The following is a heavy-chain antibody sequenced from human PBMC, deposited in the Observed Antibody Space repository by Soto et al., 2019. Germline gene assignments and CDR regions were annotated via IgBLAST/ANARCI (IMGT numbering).Heavy chain of an antibody. D-gene: IGHD3-22*01. V-gene: IGHV3-30*18. J-gene: IGHJ4*02. Sequence: QVHLAESGGSVVQPGRSLRLSCAGSGFTFSSYAMHWVRQAPGKGLEWVAVISNDGSYKYYADSLKGRFIISRDNSKNTLYLQMNSLRAEDTAVYYCAKDLYYYDSSLDDYWGQGTLVSVSS. CDR3: AKDLYYYDSSLDDY. CDR2: ISNDGSYK. CDR1: GFTFSSYA.